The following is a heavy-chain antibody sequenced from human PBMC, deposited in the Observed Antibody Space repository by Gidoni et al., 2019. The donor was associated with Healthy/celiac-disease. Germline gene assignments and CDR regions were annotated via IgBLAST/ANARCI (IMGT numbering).Heavy chain of an antibody. CDR2: INSDGSST. D-gene: IGHD6-13*01. J-gene: IGHJ6*02. CDR3: ARDWSASSSSWYYYYGMDV. V-gene: IGHV3-74*01. CDR1: GFTFSSYW. Sequence: EVQLVESGGGLVQPGGSLRLSCAASGFTFSSYWMHWVRQAPGKGLVWVSRINSDGSSTSYADSVKGRFSISRDNAKNTLYLQMNSLRAEDTAVYYCARDWSASSSSWYYYYGMDVWGQGTTVTVSS.